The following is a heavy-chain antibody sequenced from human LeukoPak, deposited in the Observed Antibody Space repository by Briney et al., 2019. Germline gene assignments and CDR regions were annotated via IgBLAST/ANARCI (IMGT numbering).Heavy chain of an antibody. V-gene: IGHV4-59*01. CDR1: GGSISSYY. CDR2: IYYSGST. J-gene: IGHJ4*02. Sequence: SETLSLTCIVSGGSISSYYWSWIRQPPGKGLEWIGYIYYSGSTNYNPSLKSRATISVDTSKNQFSLKLSSVTAADTAVYYCARSGTPRGYSYGYYFDYWGQGTLVTVSS. CDR3: ARSGTPRGYSYGYYFDY. D-gene: IGHD5-18*01.